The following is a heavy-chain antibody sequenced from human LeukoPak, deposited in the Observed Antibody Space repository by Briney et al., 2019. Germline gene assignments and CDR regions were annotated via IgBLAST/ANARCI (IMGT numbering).Heavy chain of an antibody. CDR1: GFTFSSYW. J-gene: IGHJ4*02. V-gene: IGHV3-74*01. CDR3: AKNPDSSGYYYIYFDY. Sequence: GGSLRLSCAASGFTFSSYWMNWVRQAPGKGLVWVSRIASDGSSTTYADSVKGRFSISRDNAKNTLYLQMNSLRAEDTAVYYCAKNPDSSGYYYIYFDYWGQGTLVTVSS. D-gene: IGHD3-22*01. CDR2: IASDGSST.